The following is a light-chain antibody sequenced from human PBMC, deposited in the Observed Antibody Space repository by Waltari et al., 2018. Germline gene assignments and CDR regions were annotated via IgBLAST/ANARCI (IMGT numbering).Light chain of an antibody. Sequence: NFMPTQPHSVSESPGKTVTIPRTGSTASVASNYVHQHQPRPGSAPTTVIFEDNHRPSGVPDRFSGSIDSSSNSASLTISGLQTEDEADYYCQSYDSNNDWVFGGGTKLTVL. J-gene: IGLJ3*02. CDR3: QSYDSNNDWV. CDR2: EDN. V-gene: IGLV6-57*02. CDR1: TASVASNY.